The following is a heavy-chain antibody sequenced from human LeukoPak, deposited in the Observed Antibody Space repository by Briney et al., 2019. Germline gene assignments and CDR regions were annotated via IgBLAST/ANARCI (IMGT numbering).Heavy chain of an antibody. V-gene: IGHV4-39*07. J-gene: IGHJ4*02. D-gene: IGHD3-9*01. CDR2: IYYSGST. Sequence: PSETLSLTCTVSGGSISSSSYYWGWIRQPPGKGLEWIGSIYYSGSTYYNPSLKSRVTISVDTSKNQFSLKLSSVTAADTAVYYCARAYYDILTGYYKGAHFDYWGQGTLVTVSS. CDR3: ARAYYDILTGYYKGAHFDY. CDR1: GGSISSSSYY.